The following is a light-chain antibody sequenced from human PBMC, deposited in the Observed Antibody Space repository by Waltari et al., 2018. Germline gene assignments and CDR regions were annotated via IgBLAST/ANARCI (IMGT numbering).Light chain of an antibody. J-gene: IGLJ2*01. CDR3: CSYALSGAVV. CDR2: EVT. CDR1: TSDVGYYNL. Sequence: QSALTQPASVSGSPGQSITISCTGTTSDVGYYNLVPWYQQHPGKAPKRMIYEVTKRPSGVSDRFSGSKSGHTASLTISGLQAEDEANYYCCSYALSGAVVFGGGTKLTVL. V-gene: IGLV2-23*02.